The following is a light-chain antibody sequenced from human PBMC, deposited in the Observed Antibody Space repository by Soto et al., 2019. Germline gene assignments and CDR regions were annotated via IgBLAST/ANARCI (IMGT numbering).Light chain of an antibody. Sequence: QLVLTQSPSASASLGASVKLTCTLSSGHSTYAIAWHQQQSEKGPRFLMKINSDGSHSKGDGIPDRFSGSSSGAERHLTISSLQSADEADYYCQSWGTGIQVFGGGTKLTVL. CDR1: SGHSTYA. CDR3: QSWGTGIQV. J-gene: IGLJ3*02. V-gene: IGLV4-69*01. CDR2: INSDGSH.